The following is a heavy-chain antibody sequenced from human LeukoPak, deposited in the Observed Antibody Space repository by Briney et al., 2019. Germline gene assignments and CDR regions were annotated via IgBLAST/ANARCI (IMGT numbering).Heavy chain of an antibody. CDR2: IKQDGSEK. J-gene: IGHJ4*02. D-gene: IGHD3-10*01. V-gene: IGHV3-7*05. CDR3: VIREC. CDR1: GFTFSSYA. Sequence: GGSLRLSCAASGFTFSSYAMSWVRQAPGKGLEWVANIKQDGSEKYYVDSVKGRFTISRDNAKKSLYLQMNSLRAEDTAVYYCVIRECWGQGILVTVSS.